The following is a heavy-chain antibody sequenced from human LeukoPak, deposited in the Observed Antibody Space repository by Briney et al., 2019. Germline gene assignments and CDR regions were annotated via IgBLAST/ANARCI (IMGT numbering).Heavy chain of an antibody. J-gene: IGHJ4*02. V-gene: IGHV3-15*01. D-gene: IGHD3-10*01. CDR1: GFRFTNAW. Sequence: PGGSLRLSCAASGFRFTNAWMSWVRQAPGKGREWVGRIKSKGDGETTDYAEPVKGRFTISRDDSKATLYLHMNSLKTEDTAVYYCTTDLGLTMIRGVIVSWGQGTLVPVSS. CDR2: IKSKGDGETT. CDR3: TTDLGLTMIRGVIVS.